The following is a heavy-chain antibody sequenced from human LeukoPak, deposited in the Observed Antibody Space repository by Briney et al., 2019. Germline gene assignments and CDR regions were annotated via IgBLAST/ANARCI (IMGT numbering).Heavy chain of an antibody. CDR1: GFTFSTYA. J-gene: IGHJ3*02. D-gene: IGHD6-13*01. Sequence: TGGSLRLSCAASGFTFSTYAMSWVRQAPGKGLEWVSVIYSGGSTYYADSVKGRFTISRDNSKNTLYLQMNSLRAEDTAVYYCAKSSSWTQFDAFDIWGQGTMVTVSS. V-gene: IGHV3-66*01. CDR3: AKSSSWTQFDAFDI. CDR2: IYSGGST.